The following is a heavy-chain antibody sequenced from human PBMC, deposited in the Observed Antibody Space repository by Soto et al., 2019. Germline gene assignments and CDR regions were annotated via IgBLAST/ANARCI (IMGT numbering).Heavy chain of an antibody. V-gene: IGHV3-30*18. CDR3: AKQGGGIFCANCVCYPYYFDY. Sequence: QVQLVESGGGVVQPGRSLRLSCAASRFTFSSYGMHWVRQAPGKGLEWVAVISYDGSNKYYADSVKGRFTISRDNSKNTLFQQMNSLRAEDTVVYYCAKQGGGIFCANCVCYPYYFDYWGQGTLVTVSS. D-gene: IGHD2-8*01. CDR1: RFTFSSYG. CDR2: ISYDGSNK. J-gene: IGHJ4*02.